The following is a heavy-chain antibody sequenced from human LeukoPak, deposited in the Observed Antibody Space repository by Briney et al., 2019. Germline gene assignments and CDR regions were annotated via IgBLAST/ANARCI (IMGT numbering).Heavy chain of an antibody. Sequence: GRSLRLSCAASGFTFSSYGMHWVRQAPGKGLEWVAVISYDGSNKYYADSVKGRFTISRDNAKNSLYLQMNSLRAEDTAVYYCAREGREMATVGNDYWGQGTLVTVSS. V-gene: IGHV3-30*03. J-gene: IGHJ4*02. D-gene: IGHD5-24*01. CDR1: GFTFSSYG. CDR3: AREGREMATVGNDY. CDR2: ISYDGSNK.